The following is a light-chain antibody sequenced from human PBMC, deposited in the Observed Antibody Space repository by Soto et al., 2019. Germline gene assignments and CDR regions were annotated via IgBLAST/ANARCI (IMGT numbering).Light chain of an antibody. V-gene: IGKV1-39*01. CDR1: QSVNKY. Sequence: DIQMTQSPSSLSASVGDRVTISCRASQSVNKYLNWYQQKPGNVPTLLIYAASTLQGGVPSRFNGSGFGTDFTVTISNLQPEDFDIYYCQQSFSTPLTFGGGTKVAIK. CDR2: AAS. CDR3: QQSFSTPLT. J-gene: IGKJ4*01.